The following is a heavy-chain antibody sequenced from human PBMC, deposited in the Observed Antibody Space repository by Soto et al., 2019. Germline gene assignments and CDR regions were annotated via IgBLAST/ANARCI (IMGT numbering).Heavy chain of an antibody. V-gene: IGHV3-74*03. D-gene: IGHD1-1*01. Sequence: EVQLVESGGGLVQPGGSLRLSCAASGFTFSSYWMNWVRQAPGKGLVFVSGINSGGSLYADSVKGRFPISRDTAKNALYLDMNSLRVEDTAVYYCASGQGRLEPVYWGQGALVTVSS. CDR1: GFTFSSYW. J-gene: IGHJ4*02. CDR3: ASGQGRLEPVY. CDR2: INSGGS.